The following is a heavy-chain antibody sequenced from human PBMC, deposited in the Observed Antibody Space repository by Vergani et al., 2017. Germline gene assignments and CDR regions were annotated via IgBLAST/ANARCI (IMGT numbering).Heavy chain of an antibody. CDR3: ARSYDFWSGYYTDAFDI. CDR2: INPNSGGT. Sequence: QVQLVQSGAEVKKPGASVKVSCKASGYTFTGYYMHWVRQAPGQGLEWMGWINPNSGGTNYAQKFQGRVTMTRDTSISTAYMELSRLRSDDTAVYYCARSYDFWSGYYTDAFDIWGQGTMVTVSS. D-gene: IGHD3-3*01. CDR1: GYTFTGYY. V-gene: IGHV1-2*02. J-gene: IGHJ3*02.